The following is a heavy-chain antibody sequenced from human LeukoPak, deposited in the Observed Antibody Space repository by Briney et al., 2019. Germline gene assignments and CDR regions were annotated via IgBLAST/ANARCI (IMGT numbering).Heavy chain of an antibody. J-gene: IGHJ4*02. Sequence: PGGSLRLSCAASGFTSDDYAMHWVRQAPGKGLEWVSGISWNSGSIGYADSVKGRFTISRDNAKNSLYLQMNSLRAEDTALYYCAREGPSGAVAGKAVYWGQGTLVTVSS. CDR1: GFTSDDYA. V-gene: IGHV3-9*02. CDR2: ISWNSGSI. D-gene: IGHD6-19*01. CDR3: AREGPSGAVAGKAVY.